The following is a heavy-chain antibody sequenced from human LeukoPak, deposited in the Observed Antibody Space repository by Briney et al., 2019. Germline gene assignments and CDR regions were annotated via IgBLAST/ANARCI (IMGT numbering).Heavy chain of an antibody. CDR2: IYTSGTT. J-gene: IGHJ4*02. CDR1: GGSISSFY. D-gene: IGHD6-13*01. CDR3: ARVTGYMTEDYFDY. Sequence: PSQTLPLTCSVSGGSISSFYCNWMRQPAGKGLEWIGRIYTSGTTTYNPSLKSRVTMSVDTSKNQFSLKLSSVTAADTAVYYCARVTGYMTEDYFDYWGQGTLITVSS. V-gene: IGHV4-4*07.